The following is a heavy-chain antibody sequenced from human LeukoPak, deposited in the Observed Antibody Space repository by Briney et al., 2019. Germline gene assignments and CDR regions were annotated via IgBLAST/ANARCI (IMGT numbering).Heavy chain of an antibody. J-gene: IGHJ4*02. CDR1: GFTFSSYA. D-gene: IGHD3-22*01. Sequence: PGRSLRLSCAASGFTFSSYAMHWIRQAPGKGLEWVAVISDDGSNKYYADSVKGRFTISRDNSKNTLYLQMNSLRAEDTAVYYCARASGDSSGYYYLGFDYWGQGTLVTVSS. V-gene: IGHV3-30-3*01. CDR3: ARASGDSSGYYYLGFDY. CDR2: ISDDGSNK.